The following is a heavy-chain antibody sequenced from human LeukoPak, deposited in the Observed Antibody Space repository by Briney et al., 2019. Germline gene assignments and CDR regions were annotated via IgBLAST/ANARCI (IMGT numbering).Heavy chain of an antibody. CDR1: GGSISSYY. J-gene: IGHJ4*02. D-gene: IGHD1-20*01. Sequence: PSETLSLTCTVSGGSISSYYWSWIRQPPGKGLEWIGYISYSGSTNCNPSLKSRVSISVDTSKNQFSLKLSSVTAADTAVYFCARALTGTTGYFDCWGQGTLVTVSS. CDR2: ISYSGST. V-gene: IGHV4-59*01. CDR3: ARALTGTTGYFDC.